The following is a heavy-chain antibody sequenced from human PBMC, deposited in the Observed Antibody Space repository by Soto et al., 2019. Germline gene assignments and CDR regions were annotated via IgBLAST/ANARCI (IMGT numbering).Heavy chain of an antibody. D-gene: IGHD2-2*01. V-gene: IGHV3-30*18. J-gene: IGHJ6*02. CDR1: GFTFSSYG. Sequence: GGSLRLSCAASGFTFSSYGMHWVRQAPGKGLEWVAVISYDGSNKYYADSVKGRFTISRDNSKNTLYLQMNSLRAEDTAVYYCAKDGLIVVVPAADLGMDVWGQGTTGTVSS. CDR3: AKDGLIVVVPAADLGMDV. CDR2: ISYDGSNK.